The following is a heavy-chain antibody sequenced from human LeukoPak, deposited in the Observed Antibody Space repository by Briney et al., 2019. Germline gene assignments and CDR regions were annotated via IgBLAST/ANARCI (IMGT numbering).Heavy chain of an antibody. Sequence: ASVKVFCKASGYTFTSYDINRVRQATGQGLEWMGWMNPNSGNTGYAQKFQGRVTMTRNTSISTAYMELSSLRSEDTAVYYCARSNMVRGVIISRPLDYWGRGTLVTVSS. CDR1: GYTFTSYD. CDR3: ARSNMVRGVIISRPLDY. CDR2: MNPNSGNT. J-gene: IGHJ4*02. D-gene: IGHD3-10*01. V-gene: IGHV1-8*01.